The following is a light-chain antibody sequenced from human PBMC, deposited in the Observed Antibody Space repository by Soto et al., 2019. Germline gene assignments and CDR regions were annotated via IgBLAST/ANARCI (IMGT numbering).Light chain of an antibody. CDR2: GAS. CDR1: QSVSSN. CDR3: QQYNNWPLV. V-gene: IGKV3-15*01. Sequence: EIVMTQSPATLSVSPGERATLSCRASQSVSSNLAWYQQKPGQAPRLLIYGASTRAAGIPARFSGSGSGTEFTLTISSMQSEDFAVDYCQQYNNWPLVFGQGTKLESK. J-gene: IGKJ2*01.